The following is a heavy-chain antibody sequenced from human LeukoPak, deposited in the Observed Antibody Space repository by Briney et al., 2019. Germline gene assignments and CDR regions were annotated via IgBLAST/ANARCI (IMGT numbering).Heavy chain of an antibody. V-gene: IGHV3-21*04. J-gene: IGHJ4*02. D-gene: IGHD6-13*01. CDR3: ANLDIAALDY. CDR1: GFTFSSYS. Sequence: GGSLRLSCAASGFTFSSYSMNWVRQAPGKGLEWVASISSSSSYIYYADSVKGRFTISRDNSKNTLYLQMNSLRAEDTAVYYCANLDIAALDYWGQGTLVTVSS. CDR2: ISSSSSYI.